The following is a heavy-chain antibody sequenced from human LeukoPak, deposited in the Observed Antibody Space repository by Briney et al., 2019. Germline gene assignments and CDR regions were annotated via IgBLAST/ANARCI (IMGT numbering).Heavy chain of an antibody. CDR2: ISNDGNNK. J-gene: IGHJ3*02. Sequence: GGSLRLSCEASGFTFSAYNLHGVRQAPGKGLEWVAVISNDGNNKYDADSVKGRFTVSRDNSKNTLYLQMNTLRAEDTAVYYCARGLVGVSGAFDIWGQGTLVTVSS. CDR3: ARGLVGVSGAFDI. CDR1: GFTFSAYN. D-gene: IGHD1-26*01. V-gene: IGHV3-30*04.